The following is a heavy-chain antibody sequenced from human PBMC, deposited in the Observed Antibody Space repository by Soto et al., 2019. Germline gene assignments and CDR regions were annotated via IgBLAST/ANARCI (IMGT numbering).Heavy chain of an antibody. CDR3: ARESEDLTSNFDY. CDR2: ISSTTNYI. CDR1: GFTFTRYS. V-gene: IGHV3-21*06. J-gene: IGHJ4*02. Sequence: GGSLRLACPASGFTFTRYSMNWVRQAPGKGLEWVSSISSTTNYIYYGDSMKGRFTISRDNAKNSLYLEMNSLGAEDTAVYYCARESEDLTSNFDYWGQGTLVTVSS.